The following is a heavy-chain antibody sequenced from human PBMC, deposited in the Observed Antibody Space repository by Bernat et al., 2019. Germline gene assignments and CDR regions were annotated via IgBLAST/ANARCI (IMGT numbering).Heavy chain of an antibody. CDR2: ISSSSSYI. D-gene: IGHD3-22*01. CDR3: ARAGASYYDSSGYYYPDAFDI. Sequence: EVQLVESGGGLVKPGGSLRLSCAASGFTFSSYSMNWVRQAPGKGLEWVSSISSSSSYIYYADSVKDRFTISRDNAKNSLYLQMNSLRAEDTAVYYCARAGASYYDSSGYYYPDAFDIWGQGTMVTVSS. J-gene: IGHJ3*02. V-gene: IGHV3-21*01. CDR1: GFTFSSYS.